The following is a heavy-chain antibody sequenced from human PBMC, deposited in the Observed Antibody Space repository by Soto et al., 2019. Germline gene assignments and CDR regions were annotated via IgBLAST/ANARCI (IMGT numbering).Heavy chain of an antibody. J-gene: IGHJ6*02. V-gene: IGHV4-59*01. Sequence: SETLSLTCTVSGGSISSYYWSWIRQPPGKGLEWIGYIYYSGSTNYNPSLKSRVTISVDTSKNQFSLKLSSVTAADTAVYYCARGKASGLLRFLEWLGPSYGMDVWGQGTTVTVSS. CDR2: IYYSGST. CDR3: ARGKASGLLRFLEWLGPSYGMDV. CDR1: GGSISSYY. D-gene: IGHD3-3*01.